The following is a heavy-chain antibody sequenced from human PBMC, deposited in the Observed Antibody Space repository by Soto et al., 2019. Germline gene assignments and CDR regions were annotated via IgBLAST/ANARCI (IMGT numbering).Heavy chain of an antibody. CDR3: ARVELRTYHLGY. CDR2: ISWNSGSI. J-gene: IGHJ4*02. D-gene: IGHD1-26*01. V-gene: IGHV3-9*01. CDR1: GFTFDDYA. Sequence: PGGSLRLSCAASGFTFDDYAMHWVRQAPGKGLEWVSGISWNSGSIGYADSVKGRFTISRDNAKNSLYLQMNSLKTEDTAVYYCARVELRTYHLGYWGQGTLVTVSS.